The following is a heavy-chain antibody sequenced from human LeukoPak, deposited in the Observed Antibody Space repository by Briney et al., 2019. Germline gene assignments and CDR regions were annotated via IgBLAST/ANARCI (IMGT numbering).Heavy chain of an antibody. V-gene: IGHV1-3*01. J-gene: IGHJ4*02. CDR3: ARQCWRLSSGWALGY. CDR2: ISAGNGNT. D-gene: IGHD6-19*01. Sequence: ASVKVSCKASGYTFTSYAMHWVRQAPGQRLEWMGWISAGNGNTKYSQKFQGRVTITRDTSASTAYMELSSLRSEDTAVYYCARQCWRLSSGWALGYWGQGTLVTVSS. CDR1: GYTFTSYA.